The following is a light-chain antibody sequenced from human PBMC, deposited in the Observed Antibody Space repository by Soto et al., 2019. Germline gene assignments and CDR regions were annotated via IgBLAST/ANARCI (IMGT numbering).Light chain of an antibody. CDR2: DAS. CDR1: QSVSSY. Sequence: EIVLTQSPATLSLSPGERATLSCRASQSVSSYIAWYQQKPGQAPRLLIYDASNRATGIPARFSGSGSGKDFTLTISSLEPEEFAVYYCQQRSNWPLTFGGGTKVEIK. CDR3: QQRSNWPLT. J-gene: IGKJ4*01. V-gene: IGKV3-11*01.